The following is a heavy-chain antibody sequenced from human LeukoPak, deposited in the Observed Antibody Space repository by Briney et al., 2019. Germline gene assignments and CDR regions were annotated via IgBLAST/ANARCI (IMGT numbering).Heavy chain of an antibody. CDR2: ISSSGSTI. CDR3: AKDRGWFGGSLANFDD. Sequence: GGSLRLSCAASGFTFSDYYMSWIRQAPGKGLEWVSYISSSGSTIYYADSVKGRFTISRDNSKNTLFLRMNSLRAEDTAVYYCAKDRGWFGGSLANFDDWGQGTLVTVSS. D-gene: IGHD3-10*01. J-gene: IGHJ4*02. CDR1: GFTFSDYY. V-gene: IGHV3-11*01.